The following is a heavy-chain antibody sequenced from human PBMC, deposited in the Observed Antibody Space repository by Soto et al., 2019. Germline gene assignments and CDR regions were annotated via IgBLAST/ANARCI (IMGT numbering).Heavy chain of an antibody. J-gene: IGHJ1*01. D-gene: IGHD2-21*01. V-gene: IGHV3-48*01. CDR2: ISSSSSTI. CDR1: GFTVSSKY. CDR3: ATTNCGGDCYPPEYFQH. Sequence: PGGSLRLSCAASGFTVSSKYMSWVRQAPGKGLEWVSYISSSSSTIYYADSVKGRFTISRHNSKNTLYLQMNSLRAEDTAVYYCATTNCGGDCYPPEYFQHWGQGTLVTVSS.